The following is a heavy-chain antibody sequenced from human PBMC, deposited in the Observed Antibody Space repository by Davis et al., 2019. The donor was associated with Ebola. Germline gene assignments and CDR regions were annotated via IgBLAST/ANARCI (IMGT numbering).Heavy chain of an antibody. D-gene: IGHD3-22*01. J-gene: IGHJ4*02. V-gene: IGHV3-7*01. CDR3: AREVDSSGYYYRRYFDY. CDR1: GFSFRSYW. Sequence: GGSLRLSCAASGFSFRSYWMSWVRQAPGKGLEWVANIKQDGSEKYYVDSVKGRFTISRDNAKNSLYLQMNSLRAEDTAVYYCAREVDSSGYYYRRYFDYWGQGTLVTVSS. CDR2: IKQDGSEK.